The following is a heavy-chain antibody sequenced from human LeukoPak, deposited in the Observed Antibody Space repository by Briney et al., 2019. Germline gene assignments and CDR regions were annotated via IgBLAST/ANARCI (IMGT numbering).Heavy chain of an antibody. Sequence: SVKVSCKASGGTFISYATSWVRQAPGQGLEWMGGIIPIFGTANYAQKFQGRVTITADESTSTAYMELSSLRSEDTAVYYCARGRYYGSGSYPFVMGYWGQGTLVTVSS. CDR3: ARGRYYGSGSYPFVMGY. CDR1: GGTFISYA. D-gene: IGHD3-10*01. J-gene: IGHJ4*02. CDR2: IIPIFGTA. V-gene: IGHV1-69*13.